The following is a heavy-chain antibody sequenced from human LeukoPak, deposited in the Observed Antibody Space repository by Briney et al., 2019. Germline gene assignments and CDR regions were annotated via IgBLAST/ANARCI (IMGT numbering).Heavy chain of an antibody. V-gene: IGHV1-2*02. J-gene: IGHJ6*03. CDR3: ARGVRRYFDWLSDYYYYMDV. Sequence: ASVKVSCKASGYTFTGYYMHWVRQAPGQGLEWMGWINPNSGGTSYAQKFQGRVTMTRDTSISTAYMELSSLRSEDTAVYYCARGVRRYFDWLSDYYYYMDVWGKGTTVTVSS. CDR2: INPNSGGT. D-gene: IGHD3-9*01. CDR1: GYTFTGYY.